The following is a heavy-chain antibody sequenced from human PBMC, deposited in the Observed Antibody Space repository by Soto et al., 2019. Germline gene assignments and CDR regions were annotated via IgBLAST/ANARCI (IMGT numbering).Heavy chain of an antibody. CDR1: GDSISSDNYF. CDR3: AREVNVVALSDAFDI. J-gene: IGHJ3*02. D-gene: IGHD2-8*01. V-gene: IGHV4-30-4*01. Sequence: QVQLQESGPGLVKPSQTLSLICTVSGDSISSDNYFWSWIRQPPGQGLEWIGYISNRGTSYYNPSLKSRVTISLDTSKNRFSLDMYSVTAADTAVYYCAREVNVVALSDAFDIWGQGTMVTVSS. CDR2: ISNRGTS.